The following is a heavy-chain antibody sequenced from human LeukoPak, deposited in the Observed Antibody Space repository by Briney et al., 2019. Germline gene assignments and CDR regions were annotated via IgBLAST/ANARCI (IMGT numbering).Heavy chain of an antibody. J-gene: IGHJ4*02. CDR2: ISAYNGNT. CDR1: GYTFTSYG. V-gene: IGHV1-18*01. CDR3: ARDMQRPPYDPYYYDSSGYSEPIPSFDY. D-gene: IGHD3-22*01. Sequence: GASVKVSCKASGYTFTSYGISWVRQAPGQGLEWMGWISAYNGNTNYAQKLQCRVTMTTDTSTSTAYMELRSLRSDDTAVYYCARDMQRPPYDPYYYDSSGYSEPIPSFDYWGQGTLVTVSS.